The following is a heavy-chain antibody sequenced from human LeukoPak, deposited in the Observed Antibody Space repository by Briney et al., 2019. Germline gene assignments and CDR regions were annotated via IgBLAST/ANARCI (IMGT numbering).Heavy chain of an antibody. CDR2: IYYSGST. V-gene: IGHV4-59*01. CDR1: GGSISSYY. Sequence: SETLCLTCTVSGGSISSYYWSWIRQPPGKGLEWIGYIYYSGSTNYTPSLRIRVTISVDTSKNQFSLKLSSVTAADTAVYYCARDGLGGGSFDYWGQGTLVTVSS. D-gene: IGHD1-26*01. CDR3: ARDGLGGGSFDY. J-gene: IGHJ4*02.